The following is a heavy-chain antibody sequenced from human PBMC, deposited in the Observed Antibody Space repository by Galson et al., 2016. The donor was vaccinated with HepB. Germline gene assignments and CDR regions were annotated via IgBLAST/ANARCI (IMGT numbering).Heavy chain of an antibody. CDR1: GFTFSNFG. J-gene: IGHJ4*02. V-gene: IGHV3-30*03. CDR3: ARAYLLYCTTTSCYFDY. Sequence: SLRLSCAASGFTFSNFGMHWVRQAPGKGLDWVAVISYDGSSEYYADSVRGRVTISRDNSKNTVYLQMNSLRADDTAVYYCARAYLLYCTTTSCYFDYWGQGTLVTVSS. D-gene: IGHD2-2*01. CDR2: ISYDGSSE.